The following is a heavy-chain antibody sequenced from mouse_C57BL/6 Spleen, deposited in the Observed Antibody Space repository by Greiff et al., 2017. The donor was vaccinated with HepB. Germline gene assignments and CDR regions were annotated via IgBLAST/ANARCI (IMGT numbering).Heavy chain of an antibody. Sequence: QVQLQQPGAELVRPGSSVKLSCKASGYTFTSYWMHWVKQRPIQGLEWIGNIDPSDSETHYNQKFKDKATLTVDKSSSTAYMQLSSLTSEDSAVYYCARRIYYDYDGYFDYWGQGTTLTVSS. CDR1: GYTFTSYW. D-gene: IGHD2-4*01. V-gene: IGHV1-52*01. CDR3: ARRIYYDYDGYFDY. J-gene: IGHJ2*01. CDR2: IDPSDSET.